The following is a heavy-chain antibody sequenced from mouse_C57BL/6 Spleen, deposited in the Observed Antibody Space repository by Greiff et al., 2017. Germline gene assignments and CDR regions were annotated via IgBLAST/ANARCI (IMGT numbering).Heavy chain of an antibody. D-gene: IGHD2-3*01. J-gene: IGHJ4*01. Sequence: QVQLQQPGAELVKPGASVTLSCKASGYTFTSYWMHWVKQRPGRGLEWIGRIDPNSGGTKYNEKFTSKATLTVDKPSSTAYMQLRSLTSEYSAVYYCARLDDGYYVGSMDYWGQGTLVTVAS. V-gene: IGHV1-72*01. CDR3: ARLDDGYYVGSMDY. CDR2: IDPNSGGT. CDR1: GYTFTSYW.